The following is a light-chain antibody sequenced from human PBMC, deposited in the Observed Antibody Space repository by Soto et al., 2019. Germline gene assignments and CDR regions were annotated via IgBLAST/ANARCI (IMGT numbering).Light chain of an antibody. CDR3: CSYTRTSNHYF. V-gene: IGLV2-14*01. CDR2: EVR. J-gene: IGLJ1*01. CDR1: CSDLGGYDY. Sequence: SVLTPPASVSGSHGQSISISLTGACSDLGGYDYVSWYQQRPGKAPKLMIYEVRYRPSGVSNRFSGSKSGNTASLTISGLQAEDEAVYYCCSYTRTSNHYFFGSGTKVTVL.